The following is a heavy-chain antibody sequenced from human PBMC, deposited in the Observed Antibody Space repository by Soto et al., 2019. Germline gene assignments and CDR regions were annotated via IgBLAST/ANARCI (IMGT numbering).Heavy chain of an antibody. CDR2: INPNSGGT. Sequence: QVQLVQSGAEVKKPGASVKVSCKASGYTFTGYYMHWVRQAPGQGLGWMGWINPNSGGTNYAQKFQGWVTMTRDTASSTAYMELSRQRTDDTAVYSGARGGGSDSDGLDIWGQGTMVTVS. CDR3: ARGGGSDSDGLDI. CDR1: GYTFTGYY. V-gene: IGHV1-2*04. D-gene: IGHD1-26*01. J-gene: IGHJ3*02.